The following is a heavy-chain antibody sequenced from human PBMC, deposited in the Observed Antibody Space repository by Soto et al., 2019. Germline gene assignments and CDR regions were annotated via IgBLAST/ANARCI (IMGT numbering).Heavy chain of an antibody. CDR1: GYSFTSYW. D-gene: IGHD4-17*01. CDR2: IYPGDSDT. V-gene: IGHV5-51*01. CDR3: ARTTVTTNDAFDI. J-gene: IGHJ3*02. Sequence: HGESLKISCKGSGYSFTSYWIGWVRQMPGKGLEWMGIIYPGDSDTRYSPSFQGQVTISADKSISTAYLQWSSLKASDTAMYYCARTTVTTNDAFDIWGQGTMVTVSS.